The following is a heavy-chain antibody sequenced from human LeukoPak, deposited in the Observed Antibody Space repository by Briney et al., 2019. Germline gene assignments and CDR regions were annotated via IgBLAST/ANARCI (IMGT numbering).Heavy chain of an antibody. Sequence: GSLRLSCAASGFTFSDHYMDWVRQAPGKGLEWIGYIYYSGSTNYNPSLKSRVTISVDTSKNQFSLKLSSVTAADTAVYYCARDAMATTPGWYNWFDPWGQGTLVTVSS. D-gene: IGHD5-24*01. CDR2: IYYSGST. J-gene: IGHJ5*02. CDR3: ARDAMATTPGWYNWFDP. V-gene: IGHV4-59*11. CDR1: GFTFSDHY.